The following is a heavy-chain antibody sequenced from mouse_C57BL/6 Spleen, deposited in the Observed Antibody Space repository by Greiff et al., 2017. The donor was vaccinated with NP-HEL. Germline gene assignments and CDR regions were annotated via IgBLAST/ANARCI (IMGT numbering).Heavy chain of an antibody. D-gene: IGHD1-1*01. J-gene: IGHJ2*01. CDR2: IDPSDSYT. V-gene: IGHV1-69*01. CDR3: ALITTVVEGYFDY. CDR1: GYTFTSYW. Sequence: QVHVKQPGAELVMPGASVKLSCKASGYTFTSYWMHWVKQRPGQGLEWIGEIDPSDSYTNYNQKFKGKSTLTVDKSTSTAYMQLSSLTSEDSAVYYCALITTVVEGYFDYWGQGTTLTVSS.